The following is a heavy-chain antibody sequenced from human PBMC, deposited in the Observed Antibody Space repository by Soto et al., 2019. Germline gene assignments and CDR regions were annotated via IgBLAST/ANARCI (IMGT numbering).Heavy chain of an antibody. J-gene: IGHJ4*02. CDR1: GSTFSSYA. D-gene: IGHD1-26*01. Sequence: PGGSLRLSCAASGSTFSSYAMSWVRQAPGKGPEWVSLVDSSGRTYYADSVKGRFTVSRDNSENTVYLQMNSLRAEDTAVYYCAKWLRSGSYYCDYWGQGTLVTVYS. CDR3: AKWLRSGSYYCDY. V-gene: IGHV3-23*01. CDR2: VDSSGRT.